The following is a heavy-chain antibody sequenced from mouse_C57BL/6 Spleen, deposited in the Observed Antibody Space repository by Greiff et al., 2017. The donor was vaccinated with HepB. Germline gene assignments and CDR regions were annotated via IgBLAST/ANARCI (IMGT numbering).Heavy chain of an antibody. J-gene: IGHJ3*01. CDR1: GYTFTDYN. CDR2: INPNNGGT. V-gene: IGHV1-22*01. CDR3: ARRAAQASWFAY. Sequence: VHVKQSGPELVKPGASVKMSCKASGYTFTDYNMHWVKQSHGKSLEWIGYINPNNGGTSYNQKFKGKATLTVNKSSSTAYMELRSLTSEDSAVYYCARRAAQASWFAYWGQGTLVTVSA. D-gene: IGHD3-2*02.